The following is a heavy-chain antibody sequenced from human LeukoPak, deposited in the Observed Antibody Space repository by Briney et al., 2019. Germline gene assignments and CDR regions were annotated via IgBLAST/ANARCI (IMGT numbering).Heavy chain of an antibody. CDR1: GGSFSGYY. D-gene: IGHD3-9*01. CDR2: INHSGST. Sequence: PSETLSLTCAVYGGSFSGYYWSWIRQPPGKGREWIGEINHSGSTNYNPSLKSRVTISVDTSKNQFSLKLSSVTAADTAVYYCARGNLRYFDWSMYYFDYWGQGTLVTVSS. CDR3: ARGNLRYFDWSMYYFDY. J-gene: IGHJ4*02. V-gene: IGHV4-34*01.